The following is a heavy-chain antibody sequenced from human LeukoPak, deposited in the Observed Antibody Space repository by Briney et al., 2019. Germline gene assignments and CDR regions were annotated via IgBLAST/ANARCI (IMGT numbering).Heavy chain of an antibody. J-gene: IGHJ5*02. V-gene: IGHV4-59*01. CDR1: GGSISSYY. D-gene: IGHD3-10*01. CDR3: AREAAVVRGVDTWFDP. Sequence: SETLSLTCTVSGGSISSYYWSWIRQPPGKALEWIGYIYYSGSTNYNPSLKSRVTISVDTSKNQFSLKLSSVTAADTAVYYCAREAAVVRGVDTWFDPWGQGTLVTVSS. CDR2: IYYSGST.